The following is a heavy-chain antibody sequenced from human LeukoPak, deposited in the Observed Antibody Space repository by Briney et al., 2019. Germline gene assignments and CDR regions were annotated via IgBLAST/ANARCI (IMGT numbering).Heavy chain of an antibody. V-gene: IGHV3-30*04. J-gene: IGHJ5*02. D-gene: IGHD2-2*01. Sequence: QTGGSLRLSCAASGFTFSSYAIHWVRQAPGKGREGVAVISFEGTDAFYADSVKGRFTISRDNSKNTLFLQMNSLRAEDRAVYYCAKDSLRTVPKASFDPWGQGTLVTVSS. CDR2: ISFEGTDA. CDR3: AKDSLRTVPKASFDP. CDR1: GFTFSSYA.